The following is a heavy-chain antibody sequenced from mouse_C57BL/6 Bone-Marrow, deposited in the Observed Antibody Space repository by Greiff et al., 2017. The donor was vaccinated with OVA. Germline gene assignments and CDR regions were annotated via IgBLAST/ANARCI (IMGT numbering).Heavy chain of an antibody. CDR1: GYTFTSDW. CDR3: ASGGQFWLRGNYYFDY. V-gene: IGHV1-64*01. D-gene: IGHD3-2*01. J-gene: IGHJ2*01. CDR2: IHPNSGST. Sequence: VQLQQPGAELVKPGASVKLSCKVSGYTFTSDWMHWVKQRPGQGLEWIGMIHPNSGSTNYNEKFKSKATLTVDKSSSTAYMQLSSLTSEDSTVYYCASGGQFWLRGNYYFDYWGQGTTLTVSS.